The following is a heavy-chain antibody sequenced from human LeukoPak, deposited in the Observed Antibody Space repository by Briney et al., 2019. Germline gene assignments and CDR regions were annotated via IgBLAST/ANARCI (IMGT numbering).Heavy chain of an antibody. CDR2: IYYSGGT. Sequence: SESLTLTCAVSGFTFSGYYMNWVRQAPGRGLEWVGYIYYSGGTYYSPSLKSRITISVDTSQSQFSLKMNSVTAADTAIYFCARYDSASAGFDFWGQGTLVTVSS. D-gene: IGHD2-2*01. CDR3: ARYDSASAGFDF. V-gene: IGHV4-59*01. CDR1: GFTFSGYY. J-gene: IGHJ4*02.